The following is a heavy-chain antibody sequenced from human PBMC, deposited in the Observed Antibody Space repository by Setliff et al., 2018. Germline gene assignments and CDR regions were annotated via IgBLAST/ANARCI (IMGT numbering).Heavy chain of an antibody. CDR1: GYSISSGYY. Sequence: SETLSLTCTVSGYSISSGYYWGWIRQPPGKGLEWIGSIYHSGSTYYNPSLKSRVTISVDTSKNQFSLKLSSVTAADTAVYYCARVDYYDSSGYYDGRWGYFDYWGQGTLVTVSS. D-gene: IGHD3-22*01. CDR3: ARVDYYDSSGYYDGRWGYFDY. V-gene: IGHV4-38-2*02. J-gene: IGHJ4*02. CDR2: IYHSGST.